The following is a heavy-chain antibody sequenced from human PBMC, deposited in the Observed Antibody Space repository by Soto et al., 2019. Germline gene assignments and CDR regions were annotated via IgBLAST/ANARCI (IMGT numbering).Heavy chain of an antibody. J-gene: IGHJ6*02. Sequence: SETLSLTCTVSGGSISSSSYYWGWIRQPPGKGLEWIGSIYYSGSTYYNPSLKSRVTISVDTSKNQFSLKLSSVTAADTAVYYCAKHPDYGDFLDGMDVWGQGTTVTVSS. CDR1: GGSISSSSYY. V-gene: IGHV4-39*01. CDR2: IYYSGST. D-gene: IGHD4-17*01. CDR3: AKHPDYGDFLDGMDV.